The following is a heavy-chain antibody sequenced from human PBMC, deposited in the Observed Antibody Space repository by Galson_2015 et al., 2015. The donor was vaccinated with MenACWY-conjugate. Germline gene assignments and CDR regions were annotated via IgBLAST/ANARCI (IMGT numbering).Heavy chain of an antibody. D-gene: IGHD6-19*01. J-gene: IGHJ4*02. V-gene: IGHV3-7*03. CDR1: GFTFSSYW. Sequence: SLRLSCAASGFTFSSYWMSWVRQAPGKGLEWVANIKQDGSEKYYVDSVKGRFTISRDNAKNSLYLQMNSLRAEDTAVYYCARDKGAVAGTLDYWGQGTLVTVSS. CDR2: IKQDGSEK. CDR3: ARDKGAVAGTLDY.